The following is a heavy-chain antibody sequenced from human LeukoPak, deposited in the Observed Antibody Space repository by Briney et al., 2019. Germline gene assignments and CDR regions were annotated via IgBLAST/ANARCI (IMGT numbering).Heavy chain of an antibody. V-gene: IGHV1-69*05. Sequence: AASVKVSCKASGGTFSSYAISWVRQAPGQGLEWMGRIIPIFGTANYAQKFQGRVTITTDESTSTAYMELSSLGSEDTAVYYCAREKGNYDAFDIWGQGTMVTVSS. CDR3: AREKGNYDAFDI. D-gene: IGHD1-7*01. CDR1: GGTFSSYA. J-gene: IGHJ3*02. CDR2: IIPIFGTA.